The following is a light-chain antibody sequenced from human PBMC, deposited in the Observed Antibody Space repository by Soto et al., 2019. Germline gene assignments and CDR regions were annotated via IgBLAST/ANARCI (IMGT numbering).Light chain of an antibody. Sequence: EVVLTQSPATLSVSPGERATLSCRGSQSVNINLAWYQQKPGQAPYLLIYTASTRATGVPARFSGSGSGTEFTLTISTLQSEDFTVYYCQQYNNWPITFGQGTRLEIK. CDR1: QSVNIN. J-gene: IGKJ5*01. V-gene: IGKV3-15*01. CDR3: QQYNNWPIT. CDR2: TAS.